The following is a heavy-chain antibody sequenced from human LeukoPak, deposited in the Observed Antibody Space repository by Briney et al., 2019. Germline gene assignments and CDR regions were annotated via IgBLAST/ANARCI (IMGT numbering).Heavy chain of an antibody. CDR3: ARDWGLDY. V-gene: IGHV1-69*05. D-gene: IGHD3-16*01. CDR2: IMPLFGTA. J-gene: IGHJ4*02. Sequence: SVKVSCKTSGGTFNNSAISWVRQAPGQGLEWLGGIMPLFGTAGYAQKFQGRVTITKDESTGTVYLELTSLTSDDTAVYYCARDWGLDYWGQGTLVTVSS. CDR1: GGTFNNSA.